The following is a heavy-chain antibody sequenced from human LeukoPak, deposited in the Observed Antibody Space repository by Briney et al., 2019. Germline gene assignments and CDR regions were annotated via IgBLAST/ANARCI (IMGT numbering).Heavy chain of an antibody. CDR3: ARDLGGNSYYFDY. CDR2: ISSNGDIT. V-gene: IGHV3-64*01. D-gene: IGHD3-16*01. Sequence: GGSLRLSCAASGFTFSSYDMHWVRQARGKGVEYVSAISSNGDITYYANSVKCRFTISRDNSENTLYLQMGSLTAEDMAVYYCARDLGGNSYYFDYWGQGTLVTVSS. CDR1: GFTFSSYD. J-gene: IGHJ4*02.